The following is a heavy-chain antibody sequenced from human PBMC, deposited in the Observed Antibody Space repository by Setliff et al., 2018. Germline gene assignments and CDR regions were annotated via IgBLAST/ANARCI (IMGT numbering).Heavy chain of an antibody. J-gene: IGHJ4*02. D-gene: IGHD2-21*02. CDR3: AGSGGNSDYFDY. CDR2: IRRNAGNRAP. CDR1: GFSFSGSA. V-gene: IGHV3-73*01. Sequence: GGSLRLSCAASGFSFSGSAVYWVRQASGKGLEWVGRIRRNAGNRAPIYAASVKGRFTISRDDSKNTAYLQMNSLKIEDTAVYYCAGSGGNSDYFDYWGQGTLVTVSS.